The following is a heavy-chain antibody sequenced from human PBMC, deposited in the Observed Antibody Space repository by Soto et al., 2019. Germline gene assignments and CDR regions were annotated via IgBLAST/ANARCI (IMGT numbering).Heavy chain of an antibody. CDR1: GYSFASYG. CDR3: ARTRSFTLGFYYDGMDV. D-gene: IGHD6-6*01. J-gene: IGHJ6*02. V-gene: IGHV5-51*01. CDR2: IYPGDSDT. Sequence: PVASQTLSCKVAGYSFASYGIGWVRQIPGKDLEWMGIIYPGDSDTRYSPSFQGQVTISADKSLRTAYLQWTSLKASDTALYYCARTRSFTLGFYYDGMDVWGQGTTVTVSS.